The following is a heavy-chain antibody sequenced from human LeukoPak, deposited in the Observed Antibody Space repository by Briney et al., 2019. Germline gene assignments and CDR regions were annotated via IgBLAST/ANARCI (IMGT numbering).Heavy chain of an antibody. D-gene: IGHD3-10*01. CDR1: GFTFSSYA. CDR3: ARGERITMVRGVTNLDY. J-gene: IGHJ4*02. Sequence: PGGSLRLSCAASGFTFSSYAMHWVRQAPGKGLEWVAVISYDGSNKYYADSVKGRFTISRDNSKNTLYLQMNSLRAEDTAVYYCARGERITMVRGVTNLDYWGQGTLVTVSS. V-gene: IGHV3-30-3*01. CDR2: ISYDGSNK.